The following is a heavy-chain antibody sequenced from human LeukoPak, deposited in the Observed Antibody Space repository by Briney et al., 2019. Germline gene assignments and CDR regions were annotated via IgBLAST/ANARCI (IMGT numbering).Heavy chain of an antibody. Sequence: AASVKVSCKVSGYTLTELSMHWVRQAPGKGLEWMGGFDPEDGETIYAQNFQGRVTMTEDTSTDTAYMELSSLRSEDTAVYYCATGTTARGVDYYYYYYDMDVWGQGTTVTVSS. D-gene: IGHD3/OR15-3a*01. V-gene: IGHV1-24*01. CDR2: FDPEDGET. CDR3: ATGTTARGVDYYYYYYDMDV. J-gene: IGHJ6*02. CDR1: GYTLTELS.